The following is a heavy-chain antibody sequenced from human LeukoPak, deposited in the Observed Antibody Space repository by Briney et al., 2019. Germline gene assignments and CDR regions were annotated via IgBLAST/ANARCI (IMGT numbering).Heavy chain of an antibody. J-gene: IGHJ4*02. V-gene: IGHV5-51*01. Sequence: GESLKISCKGSGYTFTIYWIGWVRQMPGKGLEWMGIIYPGDSDTKYSPSFQGQVTISVDKSISTAYLQWNSLKASDTAIYYRARRSRDGYNLIDYWGQGTLVTVSS. CDR1: GYTFTIYW. D-gene: IGHD5-24*01. CDR2: IYPGDSDT. CDR3: ARRSRDGYNLIDY.